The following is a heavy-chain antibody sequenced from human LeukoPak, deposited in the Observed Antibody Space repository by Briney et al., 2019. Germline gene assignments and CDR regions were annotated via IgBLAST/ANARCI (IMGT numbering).Heavy chain of an antibody. CDR3: ARHPSYYYDILTGYST. D-gene: IGHD3-9*01. V-gene: IGHV4-39*01. J-gene: IGHJ5*02. CDR2: IYYSGST. Sequence: SETLSLTCTVSGGSISSSSYYWGWIRQPPGKGLEWIGSIYYSGSTYYNPSLKSRVTISVDTSKNQFSLKLSSVTAADTAVYYCARHPSYYYDILTGYSTWGQGTLVTVSS. CDR1: GGSISSSSYY.